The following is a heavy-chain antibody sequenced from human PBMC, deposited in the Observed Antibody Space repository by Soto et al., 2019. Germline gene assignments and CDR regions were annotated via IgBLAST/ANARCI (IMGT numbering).Heavy chain of an antibody. CDR1: GGTFSSYT. V-gene: IGHV1-69*02. D-gene: IGHD2-15*01. Sequence: QVQLVQSGAEVKKPGSSVKVSCKASGGTFSSYTISWVRQAPGQGLKWMGRIIPILGIANYAQKFQGRVTITAAKSPSTAYMELSSLRSEDMAVYDSARGCPYCSGGSCCTSCFDYWGQGTLVTVSS. CDR2: IIPILGIA. J-gene: IGHJ4*02. CDR3: ARGCPYCSGGSCCTSCFDY.